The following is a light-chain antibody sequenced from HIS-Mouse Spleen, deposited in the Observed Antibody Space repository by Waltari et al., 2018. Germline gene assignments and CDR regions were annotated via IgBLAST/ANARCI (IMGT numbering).Light chain of an antibody. J-gene: IGLJ2*01. V-gene: IGLV2-14*03. CDR2: DVS. CDR1: SRDAGGYNY. Sequence: QSALTQPASVSGSPGQSITIPCPGTSRDAGGYNYVSWSQQHPAKAPKLMIYDVSNRPSGVSNRFSGSKSGNTASLTISGLQAEDEADYYCSSYTSSSPLFGGGTKLTVL. CDR3: SSYTSSSPL.